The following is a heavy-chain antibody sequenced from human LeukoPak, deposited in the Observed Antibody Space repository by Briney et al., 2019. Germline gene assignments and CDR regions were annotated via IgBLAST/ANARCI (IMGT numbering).Heavy chain of an antibody. CDR2: IYHSGST. Sequence: PSETLSLTCAVSGGSISSGGYSWSWIRQPPGKGLEWIGYIYHSGSTYYNPSLKSRVTISVDRSKNQFSLKLSSVTAADTAVYYCARGSGSYLESLDYWGQGTLVTVSS. CDR1: GGSISSGGYS. J-gene: IGHJ4*02. CDR3: ARGSGSYLESLDY. V-gene: IGHV4-30-2*01. D-gene: IGHD1-26*01.